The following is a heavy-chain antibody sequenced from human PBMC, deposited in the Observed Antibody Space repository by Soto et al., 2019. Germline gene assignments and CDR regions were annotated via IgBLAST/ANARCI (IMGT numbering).Heavy chain of an antibody. J-gene: IGHJ4*02. Sequence: SETLSLTCAVYGGSFSGYYWSWIRQPPGKGLEWIGEINHSGSTNYNPSLKSRVTISVDTSKTQFSLKLSSLTAADTAVYYCARLYYFDYWGQGTLVTVSS. V-gene: IGHV4-34*01. CDR1: GGSFSGYY. CDR2: INHSGST. CDR3: ARLYYFDY.